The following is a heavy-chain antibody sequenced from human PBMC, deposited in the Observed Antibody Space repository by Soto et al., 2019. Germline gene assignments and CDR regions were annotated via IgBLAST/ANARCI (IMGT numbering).Heavy chain of an antibody. CDR3: ARDKALVVPSFVNSDYYYYAMDV. V-gene: IGHV3-66*01. J-gene: IGHJ6*02. D-gene: IGHD2-2*01. CDR1: GFTFSGYA. Sequence: PWGSLRLSCAASGFTFSGYAMTWVRQAPGKGLDWVSIIYSGGNTNYADSVRGRFTVSRDISKNTLYLQMNGLRDGDTAIYYCARDKALVVPSFVNSDYYYYAMDVWGQGTTVTVSS. CDR2: IYSGGNT.